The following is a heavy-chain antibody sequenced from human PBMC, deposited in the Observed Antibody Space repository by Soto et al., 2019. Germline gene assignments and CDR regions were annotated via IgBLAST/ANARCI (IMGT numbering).Heavy chain of an antibody. CDR3: VKDRDSNSWPSRDV. J-gene: IGHJ6*02. CDR2: VSPKSGSI. D-gene: IGHD3-22*01. CDR1: GYTFTRNG. V-gene: IGHV1-18*01. Sequence: ASVKVSCKTSGYTFTRNGISWVRQAPGQGLEWMGWVSPKSGSIKYAQKFQGRVIMTTDTSTSTAYMEVRSLRSDDTAVYYCVKDRDSNSWPSRDVWGPGTTVTVSS.